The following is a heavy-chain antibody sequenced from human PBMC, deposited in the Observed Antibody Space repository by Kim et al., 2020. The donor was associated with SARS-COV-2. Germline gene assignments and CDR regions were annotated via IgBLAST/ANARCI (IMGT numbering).Heavy chain of an antibody. J-gene: IGHJ6*01. CDR3: ARDYRIAVAEYYYYYGMDV. CDR1: GGSISTYY. CDR2: IYYSGST. V-gene: IGHV4-59*01. Sequence: SETLSLTCTVSGGSISTYYWSWIRQPPGKGLEWIGYIYYSGSTNYNPSLKSRVTISVDTSKNQFSLKLSSVTAADTAVYYCARDYRIAVAEYYYYYGMDV. D-gene: IGHD6-19*01.